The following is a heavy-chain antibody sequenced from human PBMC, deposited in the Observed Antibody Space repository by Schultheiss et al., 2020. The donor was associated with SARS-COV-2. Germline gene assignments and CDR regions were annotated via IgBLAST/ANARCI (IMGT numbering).Heavy chain of an antibody. D-gene: IGHD3-3*01. V-gene: IGHV3-30-3*01. CDR2: ISYDGSNK. J-gene: IGHJ6*02. CDR3: ARDSPPGSEYYDFWYGMDV. CDR1: GFTFSSYG. Sequence: GGSLRLSCAASGFTFSSYGMHWVRQAPGKGLEWVADISYDGSNKYYANSVKGRFTISRDNAKNSLYLQMNSLRAEDTAVYYCARDSPPGSEYYDFWYGMDVWGQGTTVTVSS.